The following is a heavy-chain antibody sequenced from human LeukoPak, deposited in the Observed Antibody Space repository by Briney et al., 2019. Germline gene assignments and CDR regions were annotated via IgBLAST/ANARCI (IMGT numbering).Heavy chain of an antibody. V-gene: IGHV4-61*02. J-gene: IGHJ3*02. Sequence: SETLSLTCTVSGGSLSSGSYYWSWIRQPAGKGLEWIGRIYTSGSTNYNPSLKSRVTISVDTSKNQFSLKLSSVTAADTAVYYCASPSYYYDSSGYYYGNAFDIWGQGTMVTVSS. CDR1: GGSLSSGSYY. CDR3: ASPSYYYDSSGYYYGNAFDI. D-gene: IGHD3-22*01. CDR2: IYTSGST.